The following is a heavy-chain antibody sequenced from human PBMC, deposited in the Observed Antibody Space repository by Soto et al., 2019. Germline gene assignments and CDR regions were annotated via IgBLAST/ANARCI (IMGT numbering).Heavy chain of an antibody. CDR2: IHATGNT. Sequence: QVHLQESGPGLVKPSETLSLTCTVSGGSISTSYWSWIRQPAGRGLEWIGRIHATGNTKYSPSLKSRVTMSVDTSKNQFSLQMTSVTAADTAVYYWSREEGGASLGGWKDNYYGMGVWGQGTTVTVSS. D-gene: IGHD1-1*01. V-gene: IGHV4-4*07. J-gene: IGHJ6*02. CDR3: SREEGGASLGGWKDNYYGMGV. CDR1: GGSISTSY.